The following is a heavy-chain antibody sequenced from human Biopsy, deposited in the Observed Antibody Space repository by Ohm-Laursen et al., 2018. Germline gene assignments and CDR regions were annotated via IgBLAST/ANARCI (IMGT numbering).Heavy chain of an antibody. V-gene: IGHV4-59*08. D-gene: IGHD1-26*01. J-gene: IGHJ2*01. Sequence: GTLSLTCTVSGGSISSYYWMWIRQPPGKGLEGIGYIYYTGSTNYNPSLKSRVTISVDTSMNHLSLRLTSVTAADTAVYYCARHAPSYSGSYWRYFDLWGRGTLVTVSS. CDR1: GGSISSYY. CDR3: ARHAPSYSGSYWRYFDL. CDR2: IYYTGST.